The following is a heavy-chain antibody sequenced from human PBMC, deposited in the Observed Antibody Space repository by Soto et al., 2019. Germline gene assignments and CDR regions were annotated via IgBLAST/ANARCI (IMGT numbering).Heavy chain of an antibody. CDR1: GFTISDYW. D-gene: IGHD1-26*01. CDR2: IRSDGSIT. V-gene: IGHV3-74*01. Sequence: EVQLVESGGGLVQPGGSLKLSCAASGFTISDYWMHWVRQVPGKGPVWVSYIRSDGSITDYADSVKGRFTISRDNAKNTLYLQMNSLTTEDTAVYYCAREHSPFHGVGATLAYWGHGSLVTVSS. J-gene: IGHJ4*01. CDR3: AREHSPFHGVGATLAY.